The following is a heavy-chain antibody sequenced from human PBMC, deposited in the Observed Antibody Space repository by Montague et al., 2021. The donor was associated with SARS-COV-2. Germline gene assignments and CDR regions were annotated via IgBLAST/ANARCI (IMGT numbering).Heavy chain of an antibody. V-gene: IGHV3-20*04. J-gene: IGHJ4*02. CDR3: SRGYNYGPFNL. Sequence: SLRLSCAASGFTFDDYGMSLVRQAPGKGLEWVSGINRNGDTTDYGDSVKGRFIISRDNVKNSLYLQMNSLRAEDTALYYCSRGYNYGPFNLWGQGTLVTVTS. CDR1: GFTFDDYG. D-gene: IGHD5-18*01. CDR2: INRNGDTT.